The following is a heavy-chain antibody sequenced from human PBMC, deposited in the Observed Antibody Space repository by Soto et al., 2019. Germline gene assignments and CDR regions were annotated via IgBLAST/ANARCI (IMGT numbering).Heavy chain of an antibody. V-gene: IGHV4-4*02. CDR3: ARKMYSASSELAS. J-gene: IGHJ5*02. D-gene: IGHD6-13*01. CDR2: IYHTGST. Sequence: QVQLQESGPGLVKPSGTLSLTCAVSGGSISSSYWWSWVRQPPGKGLEWIGEIYHTGSTNYNPSLRSRVSISVDKSKIPFSLRLNSVTAADSAVFYCARKMYSASSELASWGQGTLVPVSS. CDR1: GGSISSSYW.